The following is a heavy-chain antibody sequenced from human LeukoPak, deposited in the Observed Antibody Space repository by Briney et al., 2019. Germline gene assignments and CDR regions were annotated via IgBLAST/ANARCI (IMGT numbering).Heavy chain of an antibody. Sequence: PSETLSLTCAVYGGSFSGYYWSWIRQPPGKGLEWIGEINHSGSTNYNPSLKSRVTISVDTSKNQFSLKLSSVTAADTAVYYCARGRVVPASSIWGQGTMVTVSP. CDR2: INHSGST. D-gene: IGHD2-2*01. CDR1: GGSFSGYY. CDR3: ARGRVVPASSI. V-gene: IGHV4-34*01. J-gene: IGHJ3*02.